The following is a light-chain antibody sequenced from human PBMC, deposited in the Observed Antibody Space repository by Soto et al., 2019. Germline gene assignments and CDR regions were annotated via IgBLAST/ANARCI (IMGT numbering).Light chain of an antibody. CDR3: QAHNNWPFVT. CDR1: RNISRT. V-gene: IGKV3-15*01. CDR2: GAS. J-gene: IGKJ4*01. Sequence: EMVMTQSPATLSESPVERVTLSCRASRNISRTLAWYQQIPGQAPRLLVYGASTRATGIPKRFSGSGSGTESNPTINSLQTEDFAVSSGQAHNNWPFVTFGARTRV.